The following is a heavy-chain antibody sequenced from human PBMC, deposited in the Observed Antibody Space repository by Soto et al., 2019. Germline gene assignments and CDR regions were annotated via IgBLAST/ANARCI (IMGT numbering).Heavy chain of an antibody. J-gene: IGHJ3*02. Sequence: QVQLVESGGGVVQPGRSLRLSCAASGFTFGAYSMHWVRQPPGKGLEWVAVISYDGKNERYTDPVKGRFTVSRDNSKSTMYLQMNSLRSEDTAVYYCAIDGDSGRSDGFDIWGQGTMVTVSS. CDR3: AIDGDSGRSDGFDI. CDR2: ISYDGKNE. D-gene: IGHD1-26*01. V-gene: IGHV3-30*04. CDR1: GFTFGAYS.